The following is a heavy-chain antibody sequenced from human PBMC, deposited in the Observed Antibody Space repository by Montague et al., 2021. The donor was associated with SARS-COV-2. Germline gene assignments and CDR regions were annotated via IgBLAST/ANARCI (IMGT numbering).Heavy chain of an antibody. D-gene: IGHD3-10*01. J-gene: IGHJ4*02. CDR2: N. Sequence: NDYAVSVKSRVTINPDTSKNQFSLQLSSVTPEDSAVYYCARAGSLGNFDYWGQGTLVTVSS. CDR3: ARAGSLGNFDY. V-gene: IGHV6-1*01.